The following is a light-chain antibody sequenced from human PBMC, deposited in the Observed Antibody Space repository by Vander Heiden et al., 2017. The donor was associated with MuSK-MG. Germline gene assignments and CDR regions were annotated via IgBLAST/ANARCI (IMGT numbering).Light chain of an antibody. CDR3: DSTESSGNHRV. CDR2: EDS. J-gene: IGLJ3*02. V-gene: IGLV3-10*01. CDR1: ALTKKY. Sequence: SYELPQPPSVSVSPGQTARITCSGDALTKKYAYWYQQKSGQAPVLVIYEDSKRPSGIPERFSGSSSGTRATLTISGAQVEDEADYYCDSTESSGNHRVFGGGTKLTVL.